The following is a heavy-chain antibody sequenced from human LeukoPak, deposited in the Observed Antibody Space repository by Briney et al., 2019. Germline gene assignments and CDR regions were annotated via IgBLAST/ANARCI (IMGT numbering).Heavy chain of an antibody. CDR1: ADSISSSGYS. CDR3: ARAPYGDYVGLDY. CDR2: IYHSGST. V-gene: IGHV4-30-2*01. Sequence: SETLSLTCAISADSISSSGYSWSWIRQPPGKGLQWIGYIYHSGSTYYNPSLKSRVTISVDRYKNQFSLRMSSVTAADTAVYYCARAPYGDYVGLDYWGQGTLVTVSS. D-gene: IGHD4-17*01. J-gene: IGHJ4*02.